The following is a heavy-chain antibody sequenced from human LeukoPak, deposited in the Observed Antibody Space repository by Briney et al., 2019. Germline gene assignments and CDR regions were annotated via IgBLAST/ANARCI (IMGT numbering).Heavy chain of an antibody. CDR2: MSGSGGST. CDR3: ATYGNGWFQPLDN. D-gene: IGHD6-19*01. J-gene: IGHJ4*02. CDR1: GFTFSSYA. V-gene: IGHV3-23*01. Sequence: GGSLRLSCAASGFTFSSYAMSWVRQAPGKGLEWVSSMSGSGGSTFYADSVKGRFTISRDNSKNTLFLQMNSLRVEDTAVYYCATYGNGWFQPLDNCGQGTLVTVSS.